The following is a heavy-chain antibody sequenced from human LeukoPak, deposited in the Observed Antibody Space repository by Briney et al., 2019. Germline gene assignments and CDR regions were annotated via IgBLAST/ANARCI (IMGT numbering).Heavy chain of an antibody. CDR1: GGSFSGYY. Sequence: PSESLSLTCAVYGGSFSGYYWSWIRQPPGKGLEWIGEINHSGSTNYNPSLKSRVTISVDTSKNQFSLKLSSVTAADTAVYYCARAASYYYGSGSYYKPFDYWGQGTLVTVSS. CDR2: INHSGST. J-gene: IGHJ4*02. CDR3: ARAASYYYGSGSYYKPFDY. V-gene: IGHV4-34*01. D-gene: IGHD3-10*01.